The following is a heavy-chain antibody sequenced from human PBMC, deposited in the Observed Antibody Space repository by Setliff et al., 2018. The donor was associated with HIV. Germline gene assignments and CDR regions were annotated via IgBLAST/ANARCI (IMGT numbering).Heavy chain of an antibody. D-gene: IGHD5-18*01. CDR1: GFTFNKYA. Sequence: GGSLRLSCAASGFTFNKYAMGWVRQAPGKGLEWVSIISGSGGTTYYADSVKGRFTISRDNSKNTVFLQMNSLRGEDTAVYYCAALKGYSYGRGCFDPWGQGTLVTVSS. CDR3: AALKGYSYGRGCFDP. CDR2: ISGSGGTT. V-gene: IGHV3-23*01. J-gene: IGHJ5*02.